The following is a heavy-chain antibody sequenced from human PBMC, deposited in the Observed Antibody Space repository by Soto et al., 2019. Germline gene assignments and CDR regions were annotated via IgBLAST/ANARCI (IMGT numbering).Heavy chain of an antibody. V-gene: IGHV1-3*01. CDR3: GRGSGLNWFDP. CDR1: GYTFTSYA. Sequence: QVQLVQSGAEVKKPGASVKVSCKASGYTFTSYAMHWVRQAPGQRLEWMGWINAGNGNTKYSQKFQGRVTITRDTSASTAYRDLSSLRSEDTAVYYRGRGSGLNWFDPWGQGTLVTVSS. D-gene: IGHD3-10*01. CDR2: INAGNGNT. J-gene: IGHJ5*02.